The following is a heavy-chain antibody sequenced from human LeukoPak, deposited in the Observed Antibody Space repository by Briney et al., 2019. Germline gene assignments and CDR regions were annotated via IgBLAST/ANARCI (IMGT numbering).Heavy chain of an antibody. J-gene: IGHJ4*02. CDR1: GGSISSHY. CDR2: IYYSGST. CDR3: ARDPGGYDASFDY. Sequence: PSETLSLTCTVSGGSISSHYWSWIRQPPGKGLEWIGYIYYSGSTNYNPSLKSRVTISVDTSKNQFSLKLSSVTAADTAVYYCARDPGGYDASFDYWGQGTLVTVSS. V-gene: IGHV4-59*11. D-gene: IGHD3-16*01.